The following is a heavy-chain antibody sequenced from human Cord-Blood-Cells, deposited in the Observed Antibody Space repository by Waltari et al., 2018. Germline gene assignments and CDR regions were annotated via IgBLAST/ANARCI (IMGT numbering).Heavy chain of an antibody. CDR2: IIPIFGTA. Sequence: QVQLVQSGAEVKKPGSSVKVCCKASGGNFSSYAIRWVQQAPGQGLEWMGGIIPIFGTANYAQKFQGRVTITADESTSTAYMELSSLRSEDTAVYYCARDYYDSSGYYYDYWGQGTLVTVSS. CDR3: ARDYYDSSGYYYDY. V-gene: IGHV1-69*01. D-gene: IGHD3-22*01. CDR1: GGNFSSYA. J-gene: IGHJ4*02.